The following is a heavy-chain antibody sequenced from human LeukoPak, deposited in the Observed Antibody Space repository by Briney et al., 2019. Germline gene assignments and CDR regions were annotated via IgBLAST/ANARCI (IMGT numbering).Heavy chain of an antibody. D-gene: IGHD3-22*01. CDR3: ALSSGYYLDAFDI. CDR1: GYTFTGYF. Sequence: ASVKVSCKASGYTFTGYFMHWVRQAPGQGLEWMGWINPNSGNTGYAQKFQGRVTITRNTSISTAYMELSSLRSEDTAVYYCALSSGYYLDAFDIWGQGTMVTVSS. CDR2: INPNSGNT. J-gene: IGHJ3*02. V-gene: IGHV1-8*03.